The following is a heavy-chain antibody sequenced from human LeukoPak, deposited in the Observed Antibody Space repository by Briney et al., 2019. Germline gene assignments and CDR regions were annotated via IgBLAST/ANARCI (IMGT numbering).Heavy chain of an antibody. CDR2: ISSSSSTI. D-gene: IGHD3-3*02. V-gene: IGHV3-48*01. CDR3: ARAVISIFDN. CDR1: GFTLGSYT. J-gene: IGHJ4*02. Sequence: GGSLRLSCAASGFTLGSYTMNWVRQAPGKGLEWVSYISSSSSTIQYADSVKGRFTISRDNAENSLYLQMNSLGVEDTAVYYCARAVISIFDNWGQGTLVAFSS.